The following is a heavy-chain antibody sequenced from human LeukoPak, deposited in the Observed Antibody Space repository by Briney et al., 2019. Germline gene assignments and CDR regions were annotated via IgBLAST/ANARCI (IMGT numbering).Heavy chain of an antibody. J-gene: IGHJ4*02. Sequence: GGSLRLSCVASGFSFSSYNMNWVRQAPGKGLKWVSSISRSASNIYYADSVKGRFTISRDNAKNSFYLQMNSLRAEDTAVFYCARDPEGFGATYFDYWGQGTLVTVSS. CDR2: ISRSASNI. CDR1: GFSFSSYN. CDR3: ARDPEGFGATYFDY. D-gene: IGHD3-16*01. V-gene: IGHV3-21*01.